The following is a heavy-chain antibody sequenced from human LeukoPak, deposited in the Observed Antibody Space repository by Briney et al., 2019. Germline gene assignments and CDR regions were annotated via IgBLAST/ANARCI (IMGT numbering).Heavy chain of an antibody. V-gene: IGHV1-69*04. J-gene: IGHJ3*02. Sequence: GASVKVSCKASGYTFTGYYMHWVRQAPGQGLEWMGRIIPIPGIANYAQKFQGRVTITADKSTSTAYMELSSLRSEDTAVYYCARDRDSSSWPDAFDIWGQGTMVTVSS. CDR3: ARDRDSSSWPDAFDI. CDR1: GYTFTGYY. D-gene: IGHD6-13*01. CDR2: IIPIPGIA.